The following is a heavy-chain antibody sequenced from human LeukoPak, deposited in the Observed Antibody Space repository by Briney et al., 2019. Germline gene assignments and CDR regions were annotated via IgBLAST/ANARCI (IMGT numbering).Heavy chain of an antibody. V-gene: IGHV1-46*01. Sequence: GASVKVSCKASGYTFTSYYMHWVRQAPGQGLEWMGIINPSGGSTSYAQKFQGRVTMTRDTSTSTVYMELSSLRSEDTAVYYCARGGIVIAVAVGENFDYWGQGTLVTVFS. CDR3: ARGGIVIAVAVGENFDY. CDR1: GYTFTSYY. J-gene: IGHJ4*02. CDR2: INPSGGST. D-gene: IGHD6-19*01.